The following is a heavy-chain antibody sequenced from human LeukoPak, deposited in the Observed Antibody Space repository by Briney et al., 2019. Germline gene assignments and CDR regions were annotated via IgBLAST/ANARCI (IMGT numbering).Heavy chain of an antibody. CDR2: VYYDGTS. CDR3: VRHVSTNTGYFDS. D-gene: IGHD5-24*01. Sequence: SETLSLTCTVSGGSINSHSYYWGWIRQPPGKGLEWIGSVYYDGTSYSNPSLKSRVGVFVDTSRDQFSLDLDFVTAADTALYYCVRHVSTNTGYFDSCGQGTLVSVS. V-gene: IGHV4-39*01. J-gene: IGHJ4*02. CDR1: GGSINSHSYY.